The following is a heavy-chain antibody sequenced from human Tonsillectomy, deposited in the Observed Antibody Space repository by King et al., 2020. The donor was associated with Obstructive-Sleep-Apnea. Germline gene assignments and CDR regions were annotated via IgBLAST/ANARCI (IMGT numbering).Heavy chain of an antibody. J-gene: IGHJ3*02. CDR2: MNPNSGNT. CDR3: ARGRVGYYDSSGYSNDAFDI. V-gene: IGHV1-8*01. D-gene: IGHD3-22*01. Sequence: QLVQSGAEVKKPGASVKVSCKASGYTFTSYDINWVRQATGQGLEWMGWMNPNSGNTGYAQKFQGRVTMTRNTSISTAYMELSSLRAEDTAVYYCARGRVGYYDSSGYSNDAFDIWGQGTMVTVSS. CDR1: GYTFTSYD.